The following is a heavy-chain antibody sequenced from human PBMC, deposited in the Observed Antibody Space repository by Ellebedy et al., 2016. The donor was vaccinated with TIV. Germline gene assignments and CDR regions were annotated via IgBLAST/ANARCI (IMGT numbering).Heavy chain of an antibody. J-gene: IGHJ3*02. CDR3: AKTGAVVFDI. Sequence: PGGSLRLSCAASGLTFSSHWMARLRQAPGKGLEWVANIKEDATEKYYGYSVKGRFTISRDNAKNSLYLQLNSLRAEDTAVYYCAKTGAVVFDIWGQGTMVTVSS. D-gene: IGHD3-10*01. V-gene: IGHV3-7*03. CDR2: IKEDATEK. CDR1: GLTFSSHW.